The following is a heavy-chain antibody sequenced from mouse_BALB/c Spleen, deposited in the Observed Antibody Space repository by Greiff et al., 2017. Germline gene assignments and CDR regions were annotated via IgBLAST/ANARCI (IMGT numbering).Heavy chain of an antibody. CDR3: TRRDYDYDGFAY. V-gene: IGHV5-6-4*01. CDR2: ISSGGSYT. Sequence: EVMLVESGGGLVKPGGSLKLSCAASGFTFSSYTMSWVRQTPEKRLEWVATISSGGSYTYYPDSVKGRFTISRDNAKNTLYLQMSSLKSEDTAMYYCTRRDYDYDGFAYWGQGTLVTVSA. J-gene: IGHJ3*01. CDR1: GFTFSSYT. D-gene: IGHD2-4*01.